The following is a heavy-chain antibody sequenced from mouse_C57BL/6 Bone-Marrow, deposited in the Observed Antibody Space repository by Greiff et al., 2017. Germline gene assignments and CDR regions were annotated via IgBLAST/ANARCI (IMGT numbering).Heavy chain of an antibody. CDR2: INYDGSST. J-gene: IGHJ4*01. CDR3: AREFTTVVATDYAMDY. D-gene: IGHD1-1*01. V-gene: IGHV5-16*01. CDR1: GFTFSDYY. Sequence: HLVESEGGLVQPGSSMKLSCTASGFTFSDYYMAWVRQVPEKGLEWVANINYDGSSTYYLDSLKSRFIISRDNAKNILYLQMSSLKSEDTATYYCAREFTTVVATDYAMDYWGQGTSVTVSS.